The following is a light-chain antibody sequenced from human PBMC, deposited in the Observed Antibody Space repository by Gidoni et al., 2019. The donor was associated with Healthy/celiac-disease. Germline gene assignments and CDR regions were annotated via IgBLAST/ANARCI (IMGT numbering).Light chain of an antibody. CDR2: DAS. Sequence: IVLTQSPATLSLSPGERATLSCRASQSVSSYLAWYQQKPGQAPRLLIYDASNRATGIPARCSGSGAGTDVTLTISSLEPEDFAVYYCQQRSNWPMCSFGQGTKLEIK. V-gene: IGKV3-11*01. CDR1: QSVSSY. J-gene: IGKJ2*04. CDR3: QQRSNWPMCS.